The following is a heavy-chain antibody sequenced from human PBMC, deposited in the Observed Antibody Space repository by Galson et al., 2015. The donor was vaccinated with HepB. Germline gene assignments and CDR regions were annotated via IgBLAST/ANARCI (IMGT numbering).Heavy chain of an antibody. D-gene: IGHD3-22*01. CDR2: ISGSGGST. J-gene: IGHJ3*02. V-gene: IGHV3-23*01. CDR3: AKPVVVMLDAFDI. CDR1: GFTFSSYA. Sequence: SLRLSCAASGFTFSSYAMSWVRQAPGKGLEWVSAISGSGGSTYYADSMKGRFTISRDNSKNTLYLQMNSLRAEDTAVYYCAKPVVVMLDAFDIWGQGTMVTVSS.